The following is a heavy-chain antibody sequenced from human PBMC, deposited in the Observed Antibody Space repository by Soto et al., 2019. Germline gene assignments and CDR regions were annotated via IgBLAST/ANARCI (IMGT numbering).Heavy chain of an antibody. CDR1: GGSISDDCN. Sequence: PSETLSLTCTVSGGSISDDCNWSWIRQTPGKGLEWIGYIYHTGNTYYNPSLRSRVSISVDKSKSQFSLKLISVTAADTAVYFCARDEYQLLSSVSWFDSWGQGTLVT. CDR2: IYHTGNT. CDR3: ARDEYQLLSSVSWFDS. V-gene: IGHV4-30-4*01. J-gene: IGHJ5*01. D-gene: IGHD2-2*01.